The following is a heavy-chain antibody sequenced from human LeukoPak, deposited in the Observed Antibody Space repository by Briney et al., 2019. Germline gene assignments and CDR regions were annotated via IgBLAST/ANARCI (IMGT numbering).Heavy chain of an antibody. D-gene: IGHD1-26*01. J-gene: IGHJ4*02. V-gene: IGHV3-23*01. CDR2: ISGSGGTT. Sequence: GGSLRLFCGAPGFTLCNYCISWVRQGPGKGLGWVSSISGSGGTTYYADSVKGRFTISRDNPKNTLYLQMNSLRAEDTAVYYCAKGVVGPTKGYFDYWGQGTLVTVSS. CDR3: AKGVVGPTKGYFDY. CDR1: GFTLCNYC.